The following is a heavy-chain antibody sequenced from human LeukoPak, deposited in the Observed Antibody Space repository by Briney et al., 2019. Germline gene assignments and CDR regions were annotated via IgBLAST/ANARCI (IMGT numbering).Heavy chain of an antibody. D-gene: IGHD3-9*01. CDR1: GFTFSSYA. Sequence: GGSLRLSCAASGFTFSSYAMHWVRQAPGKGLEWVAVISYDGSNKYYADPVKGRFTISRDNSKNTLYLQMNSLRAEDTAVYYCARAGIGFDRDYYYYMDVWGKGTTVTVSS. J-gene: IGHJ6*03. V-gene: IGHV3-30*04. CDR2: ISYDGSNK. CDR3: ARAGIGFDRDYYYYMDV.